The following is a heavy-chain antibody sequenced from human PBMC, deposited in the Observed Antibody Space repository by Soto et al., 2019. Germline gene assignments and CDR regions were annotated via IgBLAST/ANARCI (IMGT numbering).Heavy chain of an antibody. CDR1: GFTFNAYA. D-gene: IGHD4-4*01. Sequence: EVQLLESGGGLVQPGGSLRLSCAASGFTFNAYAMTWVRQAPGKGLEWVSAIGGSGGNRYYADSVRGRFTISRDNSKDTVDLQMNSLRVEDTAVYYCARVAPDYINPVDNWGQGILVTVSS. CDR2: IGGSGGNR. CDR3: ARVAPDYINPVDN. J-gene: IGHJ4*02. V-gene: IGHV3-23*01.